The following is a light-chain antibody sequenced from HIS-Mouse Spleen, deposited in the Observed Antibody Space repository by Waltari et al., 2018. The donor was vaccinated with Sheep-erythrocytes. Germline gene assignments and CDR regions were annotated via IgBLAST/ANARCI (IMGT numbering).Light chain of an antibody. V-gene: IGLV3-1*01. Sequence: SYELTQPPSVPVSQGHTASITCSGDKLGDKYACWYQQKPGQSPVLVIYQDSKRPSGIPERFSGSNSGNTATLTISGTQAMDEADYYCQAWDSSTVVFGGGTKLTVL. CDR2: QDS. J-gene: IGLJ2*01. CDR1: KLGDKY. CDR3: QAWDSSTVV.